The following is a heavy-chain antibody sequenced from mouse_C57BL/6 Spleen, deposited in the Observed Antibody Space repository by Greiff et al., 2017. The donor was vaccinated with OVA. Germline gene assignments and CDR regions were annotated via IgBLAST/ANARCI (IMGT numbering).Heavy chain of an antibody. CDR2: ISSGSSTI. V-gene: IGHV5-17*01. CDR3: ARNYYGSRGGGYFDV. Sequence: EVHLVESGGGLVKPGGSLKLSCAASGFTFSDYGMHWVRQAPEKGLEWVAYISSGSSTIYYADTVKGRFTISRDNAKNTLFLQMTSLRSEDTAMYYCARNYYGSRGGGYFDVWGTGTTVTVSS. J-gene: IGHJ1*03. D-gene: IGHD1-1*01. CDR1: GFTFSDYG.